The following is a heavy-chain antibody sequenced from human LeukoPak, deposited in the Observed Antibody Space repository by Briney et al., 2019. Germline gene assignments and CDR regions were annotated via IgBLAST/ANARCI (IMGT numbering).Heavy chain of an antibody. CDR2: IYYSGST. CDR1: GGSISSYY. V-gene: IGHV4-59*01. Sequence: NPSETLSLTCTVSGGSISSYYWSWIRQPPGRGLEWIGYIYYSGSTNYNPSLKSRVTTAVDTSRNQFSLNLSSVTAADPAVYYCARAWFGESAYTFDYWGQGTLVTVSS. D-gene: IGHD3-10*01. J-gene: IGHJ4*02. CDR3: ARAWFGESAYTFDY.